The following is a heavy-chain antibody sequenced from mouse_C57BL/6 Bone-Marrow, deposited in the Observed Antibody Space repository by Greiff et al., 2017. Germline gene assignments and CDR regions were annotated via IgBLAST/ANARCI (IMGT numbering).Heavy chain of an antibody. V-gene: IGHV1-69*01. J-gene: IGHJ3*01. Sequence: VQLQQPGAELVIPGASVKLSCKASGYTFTSYWMHWVKQRPGQGLEWIGEIDPSDSYTNYNQKFKGKSTLTVDKSSSTAYMQLSSLTSEDSAVYYCASSVYEGYYGWFAYWGQGTLVTVSA. CDR2: IDPSDSYT. CDR1: GYTFTSYW. D-gene: IGHD2-3*01. CDR3: ASSVYEGYYGWFAY.